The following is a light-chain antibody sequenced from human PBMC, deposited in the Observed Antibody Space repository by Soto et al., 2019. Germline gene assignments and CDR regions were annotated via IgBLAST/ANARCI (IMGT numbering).Light chain of an antibody. J-gene: IGKJ1*01. Sequence: EIVLTQSPATLSLSPGERATLSCRAGQSVRSSLAWYQQQPGQAPRLLIFDASNRATGIPPRFSGSGSGTDFTLTINSLEPEDFVVYYCQQRSNWPGTFGQGTKVDIK. V-gene: IGKV3-11*01. CDR3: QQRSNWPGT. CDR1: QSVRSS. CDR2: DAS.